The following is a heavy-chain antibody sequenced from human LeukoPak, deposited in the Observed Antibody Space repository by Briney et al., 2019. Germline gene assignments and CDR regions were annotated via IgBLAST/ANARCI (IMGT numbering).Heavy chain of an antibody. CDR3: AKDLYGATAMARLPFDY. D-gene: IGHD5-18*01. V-gene: IGHV3-30*02. CDR1: GFTFSSYG. CDR2: IRYDGSNK. J-gene: IGHJ4*02. Sequence: GGSLRLSCAASGFTFSSYGMHWVRQAPGKGLEWVAFIRYDGSNKYYADSVKGRFTISRDNSKNTLYLQMNSLRAEDTAVYYCAKDLYGATAMARLPFDYWGQGTLVTVSS.